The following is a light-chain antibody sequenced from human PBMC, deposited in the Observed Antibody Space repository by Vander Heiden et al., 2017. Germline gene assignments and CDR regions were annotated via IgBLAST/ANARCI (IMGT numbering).Light chain of an antibody. J-gene: IGLJ1*01. CDR2: DVS. CDR1: SSAVGGYNF. V-gene: IGLV2-14*01. Sequence: SALTQPASVSGSPGQSTTISCTGTSSAVGGYNFVAWYQQHPGKAPKVMIYDVSNRPSGVANRFSGSKSGNTASLTISGLQAEEEADYYCSSYTRSNPTYVFGTGTKVTVL. CDR3: SSYTRSNPTYV.